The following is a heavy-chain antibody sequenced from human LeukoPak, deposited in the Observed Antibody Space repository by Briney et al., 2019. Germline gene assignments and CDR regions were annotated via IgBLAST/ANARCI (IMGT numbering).Heavy chain of an antibody. CDR1: GGSINSYY. Sequence: SETLSLTCTVSGGSINSYYWTWIRQPPGKGLEWIGNIYNSGNTNYNPSLKSRVTISVDTSKNQFSLKLSSVTAADTAVYFCARGPYSYDSSGAFDIWGQGTMVTVSS. D-gene: IGHD3-22*01. CDR3: ARGPYSYDSSGAFDI. J-gene: IGHJ3*02. V-gene: IGHV4-59*08. CDR2: IYNSGNT.